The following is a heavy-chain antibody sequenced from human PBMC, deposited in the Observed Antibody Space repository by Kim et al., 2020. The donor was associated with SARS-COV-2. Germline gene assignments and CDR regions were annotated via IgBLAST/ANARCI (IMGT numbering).Heavy chain of an antibody. V-gene: IGHV3-30-3*01. D-gene: IGHD3-10*01. J-gene: IGHJ4*01. Sequence: GGSLRLSCAASGFTFSSYAMHWVHQAPGKGLEWVAVISYDGSNKYYADSVKGRFTISRDNSKNTLYLQMNSLRAEDTAVYYCAREDGSSDYGDYFDYWG. CDR1: GFTFSSYA. CDR3: AREDGSSDYGDYFDY. CDR2: ISYDGSNK.